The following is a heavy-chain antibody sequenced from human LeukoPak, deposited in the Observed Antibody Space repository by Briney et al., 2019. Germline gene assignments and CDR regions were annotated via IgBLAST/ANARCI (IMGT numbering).Heavy chain of an antibody. CDR2: ISPISGDT. D-gene: IGHD6-19*01. CDR1: GYTFTGHY. J-gene: IGHJ6*03. CDR3: SRAAIAVAGDYHYHYMDV. Sequence: ASVKVSCKASGYTFTGHYMHWVRQAPGQGLAWMGWISPISGDTDYSQRFQGRGTMTRDTSISTAYMELSRLRSDVTAVYFCSRAAIAVAGDYHYHYMDVWGKGTTVTVSS. V-gene: IGHV1-2*02.